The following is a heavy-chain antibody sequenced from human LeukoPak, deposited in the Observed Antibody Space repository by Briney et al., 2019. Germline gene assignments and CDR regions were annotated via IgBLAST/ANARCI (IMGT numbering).Heavy chain of an antibody. CDR3: ARAPQRSCSGSGCYSLDY. D-gene: IGHD2-15*01. J-gene: IGHJ4*02. Sequence: GGSLRLSCAASGFTFSTYGMHWVRQAPGKGLEWVALIWYDGSDKYYADSVNGRFTISRDNSKNTLYLQMNSLRAEDTALYYCARAPQRSCSGSGCYSLDYWGQGTLVTVSS. CDR2: IWYDGSDK. CDR1: GFTFSTYG. V-gene: IGHV3-33*01.